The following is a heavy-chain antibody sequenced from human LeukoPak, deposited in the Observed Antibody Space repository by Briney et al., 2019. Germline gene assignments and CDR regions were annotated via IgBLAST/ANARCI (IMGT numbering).Heavy chain of an antibody. J-gene: IGHJ4*02. CDR3: AKGHYGSGSYDY. Sequence: GRSLRLSCAASGFTFSSYGMHWVRQAPGKGLEWVAVIWYDGSNKYYADSVKGRFTISRDNSKNTLYLQMNSLRVEDSAVYYCAKGHYGSGSYDYWGQGNLVTVSS. CDR2: IWYDGSNK. D-gene: IGHD3-10*01. CDR1: GFTFSSYG. V-gene: IGHV3-33*06.